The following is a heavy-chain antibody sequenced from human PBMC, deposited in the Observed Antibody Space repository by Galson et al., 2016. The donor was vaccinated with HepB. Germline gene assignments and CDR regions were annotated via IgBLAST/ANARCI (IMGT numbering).Heavy chain of an antibody. Sequence: SLRLSCAASGFTFSNYGMHWVRQAPGKGLEWVAVISYDGSLKYYGDSGKGRFTISRDNSKNTLSLQMNSLRVEDTAVYYCAKDVAPPAIAVPGTWGNWFDPWGQGTLVTVSS. CDR3: AKDVAPPAIAVPGTWGNWFDP. D-gene: IGHD6-19*01. CDR2: ISYDGSLK. V-gene: IGHV3-30*18. J-gene: IGHJ5*02. CDR1: GFTFSNYG.